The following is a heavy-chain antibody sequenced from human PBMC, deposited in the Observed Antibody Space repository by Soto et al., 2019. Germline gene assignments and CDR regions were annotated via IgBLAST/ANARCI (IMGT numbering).Heavy chain of an antibody. V-gene: IGHV4-4*02. CDR2: IYHSGST. CDR3: ARGRDYYNSGGRYVDY. CDR1: GGSISSNNW. J-gene: IGHJ4*02. D-gene: IGHD3-10*01. Sequence: QVQLQESGPGLVKPSGTLSLTCAVSGGSISSNNWWSWVRQPPGKGLEWIGEIYHSGSTNYNPSLKNRLTISLDKSKNQLSLKLTSVTAADTAVYYCARGRDYYNSGGRYVDYWGQGTLVIVSS.